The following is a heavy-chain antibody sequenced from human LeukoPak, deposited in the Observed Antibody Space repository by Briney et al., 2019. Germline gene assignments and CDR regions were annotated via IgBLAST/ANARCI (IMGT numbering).Heavy chain of an antibody. CDR2: INHSGST. D-gene: IGHD6-13*01. Sequence: PSETLSLICAVYGGSFSDYYWSWIRQPPGKGLEWIGEINHSGSTNYNPSLKSRVTISVDTSKNQFSLKLSSVTAADTAVYYCAREVGIYSSSWDDAFDIWGQGTMVTVSS. CDR3: AREVGIYSSSWDDAFDI. CDR1: GGSFSDYY. V-gene: IGHV4-34*01. J-gene: IGHJ3*02.